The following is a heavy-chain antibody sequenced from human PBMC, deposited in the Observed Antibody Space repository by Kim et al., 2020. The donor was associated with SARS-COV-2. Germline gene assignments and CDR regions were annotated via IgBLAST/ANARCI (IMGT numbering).Heavy chain of an antibody. CDR2: ISGSGGST. V-gene: IGHV3-23*01. D-gene: IGHD2-15*01. J-gene: IGHJ4*02. CDR1: GFTFSSYA. CDR3: AKERRDCSGGSCYSSYFDY. Sequence: GGSLRLSCAASGFTFSSYAMSWVRQAPGKGLEWVSAISGSGGSTYYADSVKGRFTISRDNSKNTLYLQMNSLRAEDTAVYYCAKERRDCSGGSCYSSYFDYWGQGTLVTVSS.